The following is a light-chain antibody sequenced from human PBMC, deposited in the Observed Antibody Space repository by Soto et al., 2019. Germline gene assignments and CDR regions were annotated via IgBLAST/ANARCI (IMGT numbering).Light chain of an antibody. CDR2: WAS. CDR3: QQYYNTTLT. V-gene: IGKV4-1*01. CDR1: QTVLDSSNNKDY. J-gene: IGKJ1*01. Sequence: DIVMTQSPDSLAVSLGERATINCKSSQTVLDSSNNKDYLTWYQQKPGQPPKLLIYWASTREFGVPDRFSGMVSGTEFTLSISFLQAEDVALYYCQQYYNTTLTFVHGTKVDIK.